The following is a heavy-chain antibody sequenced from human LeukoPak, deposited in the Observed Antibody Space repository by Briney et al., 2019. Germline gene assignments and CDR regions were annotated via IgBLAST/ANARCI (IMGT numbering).Heavy chain of an antibody. D-gene: IGHD4-11*01. V-gene: IGHV3-7*01. J-gene: IGHJ4*02. CDR2: IKHDGSEK. CDR3: ASAYNY. CDR1: GFTFSSYW. Sequence: GGSLRLSCEASGFTFSSYWMNWVRQAPGKGLEWVANIKHDGSEKYYVDSVKGRFTISRDNTKNSLYLQMNSLRAEDTAVYYCASAYNYWGQGTLVTVSS.